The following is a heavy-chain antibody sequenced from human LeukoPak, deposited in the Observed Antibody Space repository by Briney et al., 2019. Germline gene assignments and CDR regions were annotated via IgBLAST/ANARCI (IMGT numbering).Heavy chain of an antibody. V-gene: IGHV3-30-3*01. Sequence: GGSLRLSCAASGFTFSSYAMHWVRQAPGKGLEWVAVISYDGSNKYYADSVKGRFTISRDNSKNTLYLQMNRLRAEDTAVYYCARDLRIVVVAATGNYWGQGTLVTVSS. CDR2: ISYDGSNK. CDR3: ARDLRIVVVAATGNY. J-gene: IGHJ4*02. CDR1: GFTFSSYA. D-gene: IGHD2-15*01.